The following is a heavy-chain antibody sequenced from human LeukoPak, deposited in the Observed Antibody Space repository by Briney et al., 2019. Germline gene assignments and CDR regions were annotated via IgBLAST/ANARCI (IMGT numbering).Heavy chain of an antibody. CDR3: ARALSYSYGLFDY. D-gene: IGHD2-21*01. CDR2: ISSSSSYI. J-gene: IGHJ4*02. V-gene: IGHV3-21*01. Sequence: GGSLRLSCAASGFTFSSYSMNWVRQAPGKGLEWVSSISSSSSYIYYADSVKGRFTISRDNAKNSLYLQMNSLRAEDTAVYYCARALSYSYGLFDYWGQGTLVTVSS. CDR1: GFTFSSYS.